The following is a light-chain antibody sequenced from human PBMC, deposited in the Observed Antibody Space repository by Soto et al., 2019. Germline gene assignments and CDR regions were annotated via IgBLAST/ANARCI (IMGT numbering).Light chain of an antibody. CDR1: QSVSGN. J-gene: IGKJ1*01. V-gene: IGKV3-15*01. CDR2: GAS. Sequence: EIVMTQSPATLSVSPGERATLSCRASQSVSGNLAWYQQKPGQAPRLLIYGASTSATGIPARFSGSGSGTEFPLTISSLQSEDFAVYYCQQYNNWPPACGQGTKVEIK. CDR3: QQYNNWPPA.